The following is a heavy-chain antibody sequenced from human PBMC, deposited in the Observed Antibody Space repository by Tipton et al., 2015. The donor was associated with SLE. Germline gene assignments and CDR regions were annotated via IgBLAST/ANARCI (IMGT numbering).Heavy chain of an antibody. J-gene: IGHJ4*02. Sequence: TLSLTCTVSGGSISSYYWSWIRQPPGKGLEWIGYIYYSGSTNYNPSLKSRVTISVDTSKNQFSLKLSSVTAADTAVYYCARGFKLQLVPFDYWGQGTLVTVSS. CDR3: ARGFKLQLVPFDY. V-gene: IGHV4-59*01. CDR2: IYYSGST. D-gene: IGHD1-7*01. CDR1: GGSISSYY.